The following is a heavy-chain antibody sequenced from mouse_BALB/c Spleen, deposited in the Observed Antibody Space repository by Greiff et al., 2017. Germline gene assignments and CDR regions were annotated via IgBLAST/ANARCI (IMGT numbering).Heavy chain of an antibody. Sequence: QVHVKQSGPELVRPGVSVKISCKGSGYTFTDYAMHWVKQSHAKSLEWIGVISTYYGNTNYNQKFKGKATMTVDKSSSTAYMELARLTSEDSAIYYCARGDYRYGDYYAMDYWGQGTSVTVSS. CDR1: GYTFTDYA. V-gene: IGHV1-67*01. J-gene: IGHJ4*01. D-gene: IGHD2-14*01. CDR3: ARGDYRYGDYYAMDY. CDR2: ISTYYGNT.